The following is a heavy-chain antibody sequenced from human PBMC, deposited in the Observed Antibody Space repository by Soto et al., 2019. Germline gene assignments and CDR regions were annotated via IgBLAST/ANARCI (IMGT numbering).Heavy chain of an antibody. Sequence: EVQLLESGGGLVQPGGSLRLSCAASGFTFSTYSMTRVRQAPGKGLEWVPTIRDSGHTTHYADTVRGRFAISRDNSKNTLFLQMNSLRAEDTAVYYCARVKAQILSSGWYGGDDIWGQGTMVTVSS. D-gene: IGHD6-19*01. CDR2: IRDSGHTT. CDR1: GFTFSTYS. V-gene: IGHV3-23*01. CDR3: ARVKAQILSSGWYGGDDI. J-gene: IGHJ3*02.